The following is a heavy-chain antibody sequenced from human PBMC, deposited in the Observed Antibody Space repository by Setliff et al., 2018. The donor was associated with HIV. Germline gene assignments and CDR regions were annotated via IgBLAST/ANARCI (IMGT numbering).Heavy chain of an antibody. V-gene: IGHV3-48*03. D-gene: IGHD3-22*01. CDR3: ARPNYYDSSGSFDY. CDR1: GFTFSNYE. CDR2: ISSSGTTI. Sequence: GGSLRLSCAASGFTFSNYEMNWVRQAPGKGLEWVSYISSSGTTIYYVDSVKGRFTISRDNAKNSLYLQMNSLRAEDTAVYYCARPNYYDSSGSFDYWGQGTLVTVSS. J-gene: IGHJ4*02.